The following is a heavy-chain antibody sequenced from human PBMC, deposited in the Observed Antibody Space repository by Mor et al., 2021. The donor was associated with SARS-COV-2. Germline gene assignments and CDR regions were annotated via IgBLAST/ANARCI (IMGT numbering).Heavy chain of an antibody. V-gene: IGHV3-7*03. D-gene: IGHD2-15*01. Sequence: EKYYVDSVKGRFTISRDNAKNSLYLQMNSLRAEDTAVYYCARDYDLVAATGLDYWGQGTLVTVSS. CDR3: ARDYDLVAATGLDY. CDR2: EK. J-gene: IGHJ4*02.